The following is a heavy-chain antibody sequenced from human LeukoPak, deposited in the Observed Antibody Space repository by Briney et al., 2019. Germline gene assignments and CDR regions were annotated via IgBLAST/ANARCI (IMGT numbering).Heavy chain of an antibody. CDR3: AKRSRDSSGWFDH. J-gene: IGHJ5*02. Sequence: GGSLRLSCAASGFTFSDYYMSWIRQAPGKGLEWLSYISSSSTYTKYADSVKGRFTISRDNSKDTLYLQMNSLRAEDTALYYCAKRSRDSSGWFDHWGQGTLVTVSS. CDR1: GFTFSDYY. V-gene: IGHV3-11*03. D-gene: IGHD6-19*01. CDR2: ISSSSTYT.